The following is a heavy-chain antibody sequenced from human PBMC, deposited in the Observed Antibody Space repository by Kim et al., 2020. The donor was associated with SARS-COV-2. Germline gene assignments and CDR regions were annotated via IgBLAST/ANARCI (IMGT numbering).Heavy chain of an antibody. CDR3: ARLRVSSSWYYYYYGMDV. CDR1: GGSISSSSYY. V-gene: IGHV4-39*01. Sequence: SETLSLTCTVSGGSISSSSYYWGWIRQPPGKGLEWIVSIYYSGSTYYNPSLKSRVTISVDTSKNQFSLKLSSVTAADTAVYYCARLRVSSSWYYYYYGMDVWGQGTTVTVSS. CDR2: IYYSGST. J-gene: IGHJ6*02. D-gene: IGHD6-13*01.